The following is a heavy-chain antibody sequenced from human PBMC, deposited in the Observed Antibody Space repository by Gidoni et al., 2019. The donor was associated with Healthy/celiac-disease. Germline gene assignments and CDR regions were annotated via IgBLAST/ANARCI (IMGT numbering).Heavy chain of an antibody. CDR3: TTDIFLGIAAAGDY. J-gene: IGHJ4*02. V-gene: IGHV3-15*01. Sequence: EVQLVESGGGLVKPGGSLRLSCAASGFTFSNAWMSWVRQAPGKGLEWVGRIKSKTDGGTTDYAAPVKGRFTISRDDSKNTLYLQMNSLKTEDTAVYYCTTDIFLGIAAAGDYWGQGTLVTVSS. CDR2: IKSKTDGGTT. D-gene: IGHD6-13*01. CDR1: GFTFSNAW.